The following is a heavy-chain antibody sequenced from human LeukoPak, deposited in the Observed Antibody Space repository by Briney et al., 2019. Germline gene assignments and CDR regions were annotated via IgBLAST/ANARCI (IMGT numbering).Heavy chain of an antibody. Sequence: QPGGSLRLSCAASGFTFSSYWTHWVRQAPGKGLVWVSRINSDGSSTSYADSVKGRFTISRDNAKNTLYLQMNSLRAEDTAVYYCAREVSGTGYYGMDVWGQGTTVTVSS. CDR3: AREVSGTGYYGMDV. D-gene: IGHD1-14*01. CDR1: GFTFSSYW. V-gene: IGHV3-74*01. J-gene: IGHJ6*02. CDR2: INSDGSST.